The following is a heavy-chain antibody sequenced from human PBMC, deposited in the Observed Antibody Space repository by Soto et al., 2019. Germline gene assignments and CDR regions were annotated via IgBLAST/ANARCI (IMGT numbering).Heavy chain of an antibody. CDR2: MYSSGTT. CDR3: ARRREMGGSDVWFDP. Sequence: TNTVSAGTPRTYGYFLGRIRHAPRKSLQWIGSMYSSGTTYYNPSLKSRVTISVDTSKNQFSLKLSSVAAADTAIFYCARRREMGGSDVWFDPWGRGT. CDR1: AGTPRTYGYF. D-gene: IGHD3-16*01. V-gene: IGHV4-39*01. J-gene: IGHJ5*02.